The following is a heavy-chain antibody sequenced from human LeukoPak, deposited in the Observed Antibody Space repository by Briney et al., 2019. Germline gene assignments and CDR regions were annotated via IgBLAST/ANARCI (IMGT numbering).Heavy chain of an antibody. Sequence: SETLSLTRAVYGGSLSDNYWSWIRQPPGKGLEWIGYIYYSGSTNYNPSLKSRVTISVDTSKNQFSLKLSSVTAADTAVYYCARGPPDGYDFWSGHKYYFDYWGQGTLVTVSS. D-gene: IGHD3-3*01. CDR1: GGSLSDNY. CDR2: IYYSGST. J-gene: IGHJ4*02. V-gene: IGHV4-59*01. CDR3: ARGPPDGYDFWSGHKYYFDY.